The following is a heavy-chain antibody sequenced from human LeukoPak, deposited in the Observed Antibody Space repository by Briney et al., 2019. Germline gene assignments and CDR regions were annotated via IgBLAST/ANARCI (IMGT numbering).Heavy chain of an antibody. V-gene: IGHV3-48*03. CDR3: ARGRFGLSLDY. J-gene: IGHJ4*02. Sequence: PGGSLRLSCAASGFTFSSSEMNWVRQAPGKGLEWVSCISSGGTTIFYADSVKGRFTISRDNAKNSLYLQMNSLRAEDTAVYYCARGRFGLSLDYWGQGTLVTVSS. CDR2: ISSGGTTI. D-gene: IGHD3-16*01. CDR1: GFTFSSSE.